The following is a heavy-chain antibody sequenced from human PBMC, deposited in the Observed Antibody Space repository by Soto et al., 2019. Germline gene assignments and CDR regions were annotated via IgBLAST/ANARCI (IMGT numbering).Heavy chain of an antibody. J-gene: IGHJ4*02. Sequence: QVQLVESGGGVVQPGRSLRLSCAASGFTFSSYGMHWVRQAPGKGLEWVSVISYEGKNKYYADSVKGRFTITRDNAENTLSRLMNSLRPEDTAVYYCAKTITTIGVSSRGRGALIDNWGQGTLVSVSS. CDR2: ISYEGKNK. CDR1: GFTFSSYG. D-gene: IGHD3-3*01. V-gene: IGHV3-30*18. CDR3: AKTITTIGVSSRGRGALIDN.